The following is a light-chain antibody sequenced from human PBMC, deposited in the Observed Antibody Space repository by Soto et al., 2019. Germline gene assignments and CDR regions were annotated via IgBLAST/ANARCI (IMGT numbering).Light chain of an antibody. V-gene: IGKV3-20*01. J-gene: IGKJ4*01. CDR1: QSVSSGY. CDR2: GAS. CDR3: QQYDNWLT. Sequence: EIVLTQSPGTLSLSPGDGATLSCRASQSVSSGYLAWYQQKPGQAPRLLIYGASRRATGIPARFSGSGSGTEFTLTISSLQSEDFAVYYCQQYDNWLTFGGGTKVEIK.